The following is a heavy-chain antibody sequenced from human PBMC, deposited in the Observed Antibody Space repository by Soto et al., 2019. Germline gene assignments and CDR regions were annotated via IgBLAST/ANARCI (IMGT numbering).Heavy chain of an antibody. J-gene: IGHJ5*02. CDR1: GCSISSYF. D-gene: IGHD6-19*01. CDR3: ARDFRMAVAGTGWFDP. V-gene: IGHV4-59*01. CDR2: VYYSGST. Sequence: QVQLQESGPGLVKPSETLSLTCTVSGCSISSYFWSWIRQPPGKGLEWIGYVYYSGSTNFNPSLKTRVTISLDTSKNQFSLKLASVTAADTAVYYCARDFRMAVAGTGWFDPWGQGTLVTVSS.